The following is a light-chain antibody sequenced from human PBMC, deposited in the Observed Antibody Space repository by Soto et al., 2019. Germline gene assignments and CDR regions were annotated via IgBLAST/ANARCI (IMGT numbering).Light chain of an antibody. J-gene: IGKJ4*01. Sequence: DIVMTQSPLSLPVTPGEPASISCRSSQSLRHSNGFNYLDWYVQKPGQSPQLLIYLASNRASGVPARFSGSGSGTDFTLKISRVEAEDVGVYYCMQVLQSLPITFGGGTKVEIK. CDR3: MQVLQSLPIT. V-gene: IGKV2-28*01. CDR2: LAS. CDR1: QSLRHSNGFNY.